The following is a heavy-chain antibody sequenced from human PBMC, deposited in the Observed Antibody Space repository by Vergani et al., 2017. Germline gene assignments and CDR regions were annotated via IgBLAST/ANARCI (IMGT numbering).Heavy chain of an antibody. Sequence: EVQLLQSEGAVVQPGGSLRLSCVASGFTFSSHAMTWVRQRHGKGLEWVSSIKNTGDSTHYADSVKGRFTISRDNSRNTLCLQMNSLRVEDTAVYDCGRGSDIYNWGQGTLVTVSS. CDR3: GRGSDIYN. CDR1: GFTFSSHA. J-gene: IGHJ4*02. V-gene: IGHV3-23*01. D-gene: IGHD5-24*01. CDR2: IKNTGDST.